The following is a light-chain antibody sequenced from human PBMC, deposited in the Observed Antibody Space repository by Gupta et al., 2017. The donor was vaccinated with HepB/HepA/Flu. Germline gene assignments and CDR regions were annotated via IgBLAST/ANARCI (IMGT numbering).Light chain of an antibody. J-gene: IGLJ1*01. Sequence: QSALTPSRSVSGSPGQSVTISCTGTSSDVGGYNYVSWYQQHPGKAPKLMIYDVSKRPSGVPDRFSGSKSGNTASLTISGLQAEDEADYYCCSYAGSYTFVFGTGTKVTVL. CDR2: DVS. CDR1: SSDVGGYNY. V-gene: IGLV2-11*01. CDR3: CSYAGSYTFV.